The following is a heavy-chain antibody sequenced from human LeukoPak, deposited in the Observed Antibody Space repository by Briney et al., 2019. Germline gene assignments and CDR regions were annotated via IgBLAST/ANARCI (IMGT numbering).Heavy chain of an antibody. J-gene: IGHJ1*01. CDR3: ARVYDFWSGYREYFQH. Sequence: SVKVSCKASGGTFSYYSITWVRQAPGQGLEWMGGIIPMFGATNYAQKFQGRVTITADESTSTAYMELSSLRSEDTAVYYCARVYDFWSGYREYFQHWGQGTLVTVSS. CDR1: GGTFSYYS. CDR2: IIPMFGAT. V-gene: IGHV1-69*13. D-gene: IGHD3-3*01.